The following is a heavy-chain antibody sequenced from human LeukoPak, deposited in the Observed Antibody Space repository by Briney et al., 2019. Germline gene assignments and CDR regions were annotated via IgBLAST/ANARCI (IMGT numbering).Heavy chain of an antibody. CDR3: ARDDSNGVTTDRYYYYGMDV. CDR2: ISSSSSYI. D-gene: IGHD2-21*02. V-gene: IGHV3-21*01. CDR1: GFTFSSYS. J-gene: IGHJ6*02. Sequence: GGSLRLSCAASGFTFSSYSMNWVRQAPGKGLEWVSSISSSSSYIYYADSVKGRFTISRDNAKNSLYLQVNSLRAEDTAVYYCARDDSNGVTTDRYYYYGMDVWGQGTTVTVSS.